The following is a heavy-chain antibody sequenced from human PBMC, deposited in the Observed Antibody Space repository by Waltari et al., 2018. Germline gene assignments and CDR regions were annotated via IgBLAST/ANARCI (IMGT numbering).Heavy chain of an antibody. CDR3: AKTYCSSTSCYPEYYGMDV. CDR1: GFTFDDYA. Sequence: EVQLVESGGVVVQPGGSLRLSCAASGFTFDDYAMHWVRQAPGKGLEWVSLISWDGGSTYYADSVKGRFTISRDNSKNSLYLQMNSLRAEDTALYYCAKTYCSSTSCYPEYYGMDVWGQGTTVTVSS. V-gene: IGHV3-43D*04. D-gene: IGHD2-2*01. J-gene: IGHJ6*02. CDR2: ISWDGGST.